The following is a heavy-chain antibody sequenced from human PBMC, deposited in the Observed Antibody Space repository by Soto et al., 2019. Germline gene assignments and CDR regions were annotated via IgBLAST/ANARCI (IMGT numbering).Heavy chain of an antibody. V-gene: IGHV1-2*02. D-gene: IGHD5-18*01. CDR2: INPNSGGT. CDR3: ARRRRGYSYGSMDAFDI. J-gene: IGHJ3*02. CDR1: GYTFTGYY. Sequence: GASVKVSCKASGYTFTGYYMHWVRQAPGQGLEWMGWINPNSGGTNYAQKFQGRVTMTRDTSISTAYMELSRLRSDDTAVYYCARRRRGYSYGSMDAFDIWGQGTMVTVSS.